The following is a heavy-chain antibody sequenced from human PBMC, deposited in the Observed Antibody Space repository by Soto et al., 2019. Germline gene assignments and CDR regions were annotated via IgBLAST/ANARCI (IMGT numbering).Heavy chain of an antibody. CDR1: GFTLSRYC. D-gene: IGHD6-13*01. Sequence: EGCRRRSCAPSGFTLSRYCKTCFHQVPGKGLEWVADINQDGGVKNYVDSVKGRFSISRDNAKNSLYLQMNSLKADDKALYYCAKDGGQQQAHYGREVWGRGNTVTVSS. CDR2: INQDGGVK. V-gene: IGHV3-7*03. CDR3: AKDGGQQQAHYGREV. J-gene: IGHJ6*02.